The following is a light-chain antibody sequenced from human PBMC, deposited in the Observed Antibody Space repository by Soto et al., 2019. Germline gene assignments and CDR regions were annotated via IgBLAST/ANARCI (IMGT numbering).Light chain of an antibody. V-gene: IGKV1-5*01. Sequence: DIQMTQSPSTLSASVGDRVTITCRASQSISSWLAWYQQKPGKAPKPLIYDASSLESGVPSRFSGSGSGTEFTLTISSLQPDDFATYYCQQYNSYSWTFGQGTKVDIK. CDR1: QSISSW. CDR2: DAS. J-gene: IGKJ1*01. CDR3: QQYNSYSWT.